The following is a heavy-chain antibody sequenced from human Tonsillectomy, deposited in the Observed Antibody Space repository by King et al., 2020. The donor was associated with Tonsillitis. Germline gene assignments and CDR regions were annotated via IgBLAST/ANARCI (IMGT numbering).Heavy chain of an antibody. CDR1: GYTFTGYY. CDR3: ARDLEYSSSSDNCFDP. V-gene: IGHV1-2*02. Sequence: QLVRSGAEVKKPGASVKVSCKASGYTFTGYYMHWVRQAPGQGLEWMGWINPNSGATSYAQNFQGRVTMTRDTSISTAYMELSTLRSDDTAVYYCARDLEYSSSSDNCFDPWGQGTLVTVSS. J-gene: IGHJ5*02. CDR2: INPNSGAT. D-gene: IGHD6-6*01.